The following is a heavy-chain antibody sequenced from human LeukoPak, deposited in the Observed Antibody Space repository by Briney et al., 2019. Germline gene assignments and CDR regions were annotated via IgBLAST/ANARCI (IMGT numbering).Heavy chain of an antibody. D-gene: IGHD5-18*01. CDR3: ARDKIDAPMVTYFYY. V-gene: IGHV3-48*02. Sequence: GGSLRLSCEASGFTFNSYSLNWVRQAPGKGLGWISYISSSSTTIYYADSVKGRFTISRDNAKKSLYLQMDSLRDDDTAIYYCARDKIDAPMVTYFYYWGQGTLVTVSS. CDR1: GFTFNSYS. J-gene: IGHJ4*02. CDR2: ISSSSTTI.